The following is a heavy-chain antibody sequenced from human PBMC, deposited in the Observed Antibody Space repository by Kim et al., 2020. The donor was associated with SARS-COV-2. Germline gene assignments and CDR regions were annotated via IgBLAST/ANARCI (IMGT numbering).Heavy chain of an antibody. D-gene: IGHD3-22*01. J-gene: IGHJ4*02. Sequence: GGSLRLSCTASGFTFGDYAMSWFRQAPGKGLEWVGFIRSKAYGGTTEYAASVKGRFTISRDDSKSIAYLQMNSLKTEDTAVYYCTRVSFPYYDSSGYYDLDDYWGQGTLVTVSS. CDR2: IRSKAYGGTT. CDR3: TRVSFPYYDSSGYYDLDDY. CDR1: GFTFGDYA. V-gene: IGHV3-49*03.